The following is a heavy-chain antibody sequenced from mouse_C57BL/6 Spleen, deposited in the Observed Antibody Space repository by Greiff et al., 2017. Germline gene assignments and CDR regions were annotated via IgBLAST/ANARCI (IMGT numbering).Heavy chain of an antibody. V-gene: IGHV14-1*01. CDR1: GFNIKDYY. D-gene: IGHD1-1*01. J-gene: IGHJ4*01. Sequence: DVQLQESGAELVRPGASVKLSCTASGFNIKDYYMHWVKQRPEQGLEWIGRIDPEDGDTEYAPKFQGKATMTADTSSNTAYLQLSSLTSEDTAVYYCTTDYGSSPYAMDYWGQGTSVTVSS. CDR3: TTDYGSSPYAMDY. CDR2: IDPEDGDT.